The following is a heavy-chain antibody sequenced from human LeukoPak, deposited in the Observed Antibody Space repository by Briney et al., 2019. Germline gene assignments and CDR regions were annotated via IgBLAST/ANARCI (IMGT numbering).Heavy chain of an antibody. J-gene: IGHJ3*02. D-gene: IGHD2-15*01. V-gene: IGHV3-23*01. CDR3: AKDEAGGEVAAEPNDAFDI. CDR2: ISGSGGST. Sequence: GGSLRLSCAASGFTFSSYAMSWVRQAPGKGLEWVSAISGSGGSTYYADSVKGRFTISRDNSKNALYLQMNSLRAEDTAVYYCAKDEAGGEVAAEPNDAFDIWGQGTMVTVSS. CDR1: GFTFSSYA.